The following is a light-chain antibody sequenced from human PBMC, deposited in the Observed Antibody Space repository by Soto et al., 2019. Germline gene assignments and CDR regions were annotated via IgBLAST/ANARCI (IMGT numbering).Light chain of an antibody. V-gene: IGLV2-8*01. CDR1: SSDVGDYNY. CDR3: SSSAGSNHWV. CDR2: EVS. Sequence: QSALTQPPSASGSPGQSVTISCTGTSSDVGDYNYVSWYQQHPGKAPKLMIYEVSKRPSGVPDRFSGSKSGNTASLTVSGLQDEDEADYYCSSSAGSNHWVFGGGTKLTVL. J-gene: IGLJ3*02.